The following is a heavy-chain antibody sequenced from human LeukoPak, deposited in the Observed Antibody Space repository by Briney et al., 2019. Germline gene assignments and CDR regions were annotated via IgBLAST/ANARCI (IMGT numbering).Heavy chain of an antibody. Sequence: SVKVSCKASGYTFTRYYMHWVRQAPGQGLEWMGGLIPIYGSPNYAQKFQGRLTITSDESTRTVYMELSSLRPEDSAVHYCAGFFYDNSGDAFDIWGQGTMVTVSS. CDR3: AGFFYDNSGDAFDI. CDR1: GYTFTRYY. CDR2: LIPIYGSP. J-gene: IGHJ3*02. D-gene: IGHD3-22*01. V-gene: IGHV1-69*13.